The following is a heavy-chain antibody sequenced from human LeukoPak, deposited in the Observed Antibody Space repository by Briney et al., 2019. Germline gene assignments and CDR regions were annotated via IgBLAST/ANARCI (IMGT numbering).Heavy chain of an antibody. CDR3: AKGKRMTTVTTTGAFDI. J-gene: IGHJ3*02. V-gene: IGHV3-23*01. Sequence: PGGSLRLSCAASGITFSSYAMSWVRQAPGKGLEWVSAISGSGGSTYYADSVKGRFTISRDNSKNTLYPQMNSLRAEDTAVYYCAKGKRMTTVTTTGAFDIWGQGTMVTVSS. D-gene: IGHD4-11*01. CDR2: ISGSGGST. CDR1: GITFSSYA.